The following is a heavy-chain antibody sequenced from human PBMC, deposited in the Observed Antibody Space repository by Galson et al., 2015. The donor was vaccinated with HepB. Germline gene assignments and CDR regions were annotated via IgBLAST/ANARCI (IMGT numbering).Heavy chain of an antibody. CDR2: INPDGSST. Sequence: SLRLSCAASGFTFSNYWMDWLRQAPGKGLEWLPDINPDGSSTRYADSVKGRFTISRDNAKNMLYLQMDSLRADDTAVYYCATGGEVGVMDRWGQGALVTVS. V-gene: IGHV3-74*01. CDR3: ATGGEVGVMDR. J-gene: IGHJ5*02. CDR1: GFTFSNYW. D-gene: IGHD3-16*01.